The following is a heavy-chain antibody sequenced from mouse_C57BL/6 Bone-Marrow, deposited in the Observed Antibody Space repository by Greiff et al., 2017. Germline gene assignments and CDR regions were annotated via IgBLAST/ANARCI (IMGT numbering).Heavy chain of an antibody. CDR2: INPSSGSP. V-gene: IGHV1-7*01. CDR3: ARKTTVVPSYAMDY. CDR1: GYTFTSYW. D-gene: IGHD1-1*01. Sequence: QVQLKQSGAELAKPGASVKLSCKASGYTFTSYWMHWVKQRPGQGLEWIGYINPSSGSPTYNQKFKAKATLTADKSSSTTYMQLSSLTYEDSAVYDCARKTTVVPSYAMDYWGQGTSVTVSS. J-gene: IGHJ4*01.